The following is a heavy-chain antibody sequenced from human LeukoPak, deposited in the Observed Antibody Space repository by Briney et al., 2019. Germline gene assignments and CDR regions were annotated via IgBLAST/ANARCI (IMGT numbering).Heavy chain of an antibody. D-gene: IGHD3-9*01. CDR2: ISGSGGST. V-gene: IGHV3-23*01. CDR3: AKVALYVLRYFDWLWFDAFDI. Sequence: GGSLRLSCAASGFTFSSYAMSWVRQAPGKGLEWVSAISGSGGSTYYADSVKGRFTISSDNSKNTLYLEMNRMRGEDTAVYYCAKVALYVLRYFDWLWFDAFDIWGQGTMVTVSS. J-gene: IGHJ3*02. CDR1: GFTFSSYA.